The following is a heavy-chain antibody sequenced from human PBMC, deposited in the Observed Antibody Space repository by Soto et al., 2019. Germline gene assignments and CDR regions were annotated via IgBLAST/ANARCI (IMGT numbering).Heavy chain of an antibody. J-gene: IGHJ4*02. V-gene: IGHV3-48*01. CDR3: AREMGSPPARGLDY. D-gene: IGHD2-8*01. Sequence: EVQLVESGGDLVQPAGSLRLSCAASGFTFSYYNMNWVRQAPGKGLEWISYVGNSGSAMYYADSVKGRFTVSRDNARNSLYLQLNSLRVEDTAVYYCAREMGSPPARGLDYWGQGTLVTVSS. CDR2: VGNSGSAM. CDR1: GFTFSYYN.